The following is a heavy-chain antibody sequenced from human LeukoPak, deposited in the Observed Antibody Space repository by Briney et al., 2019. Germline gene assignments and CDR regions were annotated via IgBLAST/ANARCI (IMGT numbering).Heavy chain of an antibody. V-gene: IGHV4-4*02. D-gene: IGHD3-22*01. CDR1: GGSISSSNW. Sequence: PSGTLSLTCAVSGGSISSSNWWSWVRQPPGKGLEWIGEIYHSGSTNYNPSLKSRVTISVDKSKNQFSLKLSSVTAADSAVYYCARGIYYYDSSGYYVWGQGTLVTVSS. J-gene: IGHJ4*02. CDR3: ARGIYYYDSSGYYV. CDR2: IYHSGST.